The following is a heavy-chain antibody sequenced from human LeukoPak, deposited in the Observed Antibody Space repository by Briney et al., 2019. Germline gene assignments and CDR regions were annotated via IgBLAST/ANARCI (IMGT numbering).Heavy chain of an antibody. Sequence: PGGSLRLSCATSGFTFSSYAMSWVRQAPGKGLEWVSVISGSGGSTYYADSVKGRFTISRDTSKNTLYLQMNSLRAEDTAVYYCARGGSPPKTYYYYGMDVWGQGTTVTVSS. CDR1: GFTFSSYA. CDR2: ISGSGGST. CDR3: ARGGSPPKTYYYYGMDV. J-gene: IGHJ6*02. D-gene: IGHD3-10*01. V-gene: IGHV3-23*01.